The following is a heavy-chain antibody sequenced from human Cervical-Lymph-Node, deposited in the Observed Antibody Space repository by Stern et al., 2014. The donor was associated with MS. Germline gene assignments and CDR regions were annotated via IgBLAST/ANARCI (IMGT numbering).Heavy chain of an antibody. CDR2: IRQDGYDK. Sequence: EDQLAASVGGLVQTGGSLRLSCVASGFRFGTPWMSWVRQPPGRGLEWVANIRQDGYDKFYVASGKGRFPISRDNARNSLYLQMNSLTVADTAVYYCARDRRAFLDYWGQGTHVAVSS. CDR1: GFRFGTPW. V-gene: IGHV3-7*01. CDR3: ARDRRAFLDY. D-gene: IGHD2/OR15-2a*01. J-gene: IGHJ4*02.